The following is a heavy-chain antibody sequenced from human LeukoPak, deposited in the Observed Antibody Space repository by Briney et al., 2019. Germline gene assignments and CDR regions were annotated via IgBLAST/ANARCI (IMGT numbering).Heavy chain of an antibody. J-gene: IGHJ4*02. Sequence: PSETLSLTCTVSGGSISRYYWSWIRQSPGKGLEWIGYIYYTGSTNYNPSLNSRVSISVDTSKNQFSLHLTSVTAADTAVYYCARGARAGYNLEPFDYWGQGTLVTVSS. CDR2: IYYTGST. CDR1: GGSISRYY. D-gene: IGHD5-24*01. V-gene: IGHV4-59*08. CDR3: ARGARAGYNLEPFDY.